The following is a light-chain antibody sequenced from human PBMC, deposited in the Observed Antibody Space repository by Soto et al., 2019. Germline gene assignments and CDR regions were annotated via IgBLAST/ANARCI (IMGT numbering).Light chain of an antibody. J-gene: IGLJ3*02. CDR2: DNN. CDR1: SSNIGNNY. V-gene: IGLV1-51*01. CDR3: AVWDDSLSGGV. Sequence: QSVLTQPPSVSAAPGQKVTISCSGSSSNIGNNYVSWYQQLPGTAPKLLIYDNNKRPSGIPDRISGSKSGTSATLAISGLRFEDEADYYCAVWDDSLSGGVFGGGTKVTVL.